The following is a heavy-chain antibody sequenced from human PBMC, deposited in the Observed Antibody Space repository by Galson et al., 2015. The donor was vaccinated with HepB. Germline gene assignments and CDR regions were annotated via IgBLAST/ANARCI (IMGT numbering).Heavy chain of an antibody. Sequence: SLRLSCAASGFTFSTNALHWVRQAPGKGLEWVAVISYDGSNKYYADSVKGRFTISRDNSRDTLYLQMNSLRAEDTAVYYCARAGGIVIATLDYWGQGTLVTVSS. CDR2: ISYDGSNK. J-gene: IGHJ4*02. CDR1: GFTFSTNA. CDR3: ARAGGIVIATLDY. D-gene: IGHD1-26*01. V-gene: IGHV3-30-3*01.